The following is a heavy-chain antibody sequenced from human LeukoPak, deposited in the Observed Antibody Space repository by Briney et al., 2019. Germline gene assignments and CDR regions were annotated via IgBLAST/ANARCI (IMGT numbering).Heavy chain of an antibody. J-gene: IGHJ4*02. Sequence: GGSLRPSCAASGSTFSSYWMSWVRQAPGKGLEWVANIKQDGSEKYYVDSVKGRFTISRDNAKNSLYLQMNSLRAEDTAVYYCARRIAVAGWYYFDYWGQGTLVTVSS. V-gene: IGHV3-7*01. CDR3: ARRIAVAGWYYFDY. D-gene: IGHD6-19*01. CDR1: GSTFSSYW. CDR2: IKQDGSEK.